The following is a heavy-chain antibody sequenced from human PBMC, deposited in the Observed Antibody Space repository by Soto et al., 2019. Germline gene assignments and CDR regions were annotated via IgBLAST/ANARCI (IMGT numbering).Heavy chain of an antibody. CDR1: GLTVSSGY. J-gene: IGHJ4*02. CDR3: ARDSDYGGYEY. D-gene: IGHD4-17*01. CDR2: IYRGSTT. Sequence: EVQLVESGGGLVQPGGSLRLSCAVSGLTVSSGYLSWVRQAAGKGLEWVSDIYRGSTTDYADSVKGRFIISRDTSDHTVYLQMNSLKVEDTAVYYCARDSDYGGYEYWGQVTLVTVSS. V-gene: IGHV3-66*01.